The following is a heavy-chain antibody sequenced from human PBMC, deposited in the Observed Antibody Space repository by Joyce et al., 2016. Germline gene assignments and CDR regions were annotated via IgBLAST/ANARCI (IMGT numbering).Heavy chain of an antibody. J-gene: IGHJ4*02. CDR3: ARDRFYAFDY. Sequence: EVQLVESGGGLVQPGGSLRLSCAASGFTFSTYSINWVRKAPGKGLEWVSYIRSTSSIINYADSVKGRFTISRDNAKNSLYLQMNSLRDEDTAVYYCARDRFYAFDYWGQGTLVTVSS. CDR1: GFTFSTYS. CDR2: IRSTSSII. V-gene: IGHV3-48*02. D-gene: IGHD2/OR15-2a*01.